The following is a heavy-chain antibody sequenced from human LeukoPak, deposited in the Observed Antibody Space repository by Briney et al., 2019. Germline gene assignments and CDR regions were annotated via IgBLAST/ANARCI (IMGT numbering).Heavy chain of an antibody. Sequence: ASVKVSCKASGYTFTSYGINWVRQAPGQGLEWMGWISAYNGNTNYAQKLQGRVTMTTDTSTSTAYMELRSLRSDDTAVYYCARGVNYYDSSGYYYVGYFDYWGQGTLVTVSS. D-gene: IGHD3-22*01. CDR2: ISAYNGNT. J-gene: IGHJ4*02. CDR3: ARGVNYYDSSGYYYVGYFDY. CDR1: GYTFTSYG. V-gene: IGHV1-18*01.